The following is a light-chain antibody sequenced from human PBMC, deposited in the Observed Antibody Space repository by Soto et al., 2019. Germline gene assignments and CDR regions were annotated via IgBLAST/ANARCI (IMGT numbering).Light chain of an antibody. Sequence: EIVLTQSPGTLSLSPGERATLSCRASQSVIGNYLAWYQQKPGQAPRLLFYVASSRATDIPDSFSASGSGTDFTLTISRLEPNDVAVYYCQQYGSSFTFGQGTKLEIK. V-gene: IGKV3-20*01. CDR3: QQYGSSFT. CDR2: VAS. CDR1: QSVIGNY. J-gene: IGKJ2*01.